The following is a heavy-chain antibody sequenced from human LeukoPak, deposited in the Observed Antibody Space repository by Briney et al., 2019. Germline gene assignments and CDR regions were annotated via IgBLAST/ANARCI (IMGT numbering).Heavy chain of an antibody. Sequence: PGGSLRLSCAASGFTFSDYYMSWIRQAPGKGLEWVSYISSSSSYTNYADSVKGRFTISRDNAKNSLYLQMNSLRAEDTAVYYCARAAHSSSSEWYYYYGMDVWGKGTTVTVSS. J-gene: IGHJ6*04. V-gene: IGHV3-11*06. CDR1: GFTFSDYY. CDR3: ARAAHSSSSEWYYYYGMDV. CDR2: ISSSSSYT. D-gene: IGHD6-13*01.